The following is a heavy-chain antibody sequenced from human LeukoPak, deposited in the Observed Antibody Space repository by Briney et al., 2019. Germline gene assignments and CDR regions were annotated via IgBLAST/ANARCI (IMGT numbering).Heavy chain of an antibody. D-gene: IGHD2-15*01. CDR3: ARDRPYLRIGWSFHI. V-gene: IGHV3-23*01. J-gene: IGHJ3*02. Sequence: GGSLRLSCAASGFSFSSNAMSWVRQAPGKGLEWVSTISGSGGRTYYPDSVKGRFTISRDNSKNTLYLQMNSLRPEDTAVYYCARDRPYLRIGWSFHIWGQGTMVTVSA. CDR2: ISGSGGRT. CDR1: GFSFSSNA.